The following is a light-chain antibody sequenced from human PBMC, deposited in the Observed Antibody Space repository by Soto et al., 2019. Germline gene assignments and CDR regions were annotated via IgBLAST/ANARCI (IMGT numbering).Light chain of an antibody. Sequence: QSVLTQPASVSGSPGQSITISYTGTSRDVGNYNLFSWYHQHPGKAPKLMIPEDNKRYSGVSSRFSGSKSGNTASLTISELQAEDEADYYCCSYGGITTPVIIGGGTQLTVL. CDR3: CSYGGITTPVI. CDR1: SRDVGNYNL. V-gene: IGLV2-23*01. CDR2: EDN. J-gene: IGLJ2*01.